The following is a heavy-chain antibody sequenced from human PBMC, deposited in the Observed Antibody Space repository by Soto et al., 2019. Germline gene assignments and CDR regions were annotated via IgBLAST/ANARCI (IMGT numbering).Heavy chain of an antibody. J-gene: IGHJ5*02. Sequence: QVQLQESGPGLVKPSQTLSLTCTVSGGSISSGGYYWNWIRQHPGKGLEWIGYIYYIGSTYYNPSLXRXFTIPLATSKNQFSLKLSSVTAADTAVYYCARSVFPWGQGTLVTVSS. CDR2: IYYIGST. V-gene: IGHV4-31*03. CDR3: ARSVFP. CDR1: GGSISSGGYY.